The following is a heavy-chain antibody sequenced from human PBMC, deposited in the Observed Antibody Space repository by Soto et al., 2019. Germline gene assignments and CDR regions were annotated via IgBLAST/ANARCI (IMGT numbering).Heavy chain of an antibody. D-gene: IGHD3-10*01. J-gene: IGHJ4*02. CDR2: ISAYNGNT. V-gene: IGHV1-18*01. Sequence: ASVKVSCKASGYTFTSYGISWVRQAPGQGLEWMGWISAYNGNTNYAQKIKGRVTMTTDTSTSTAYMELRSLRSDDTAVYYCARLEFSTRLYYYGSGSYLTADYWGQGTLVTVSS. CDR3: ARLEFSTRLYYYGSGSYLTADY. CDR1: GYTFTSYG.